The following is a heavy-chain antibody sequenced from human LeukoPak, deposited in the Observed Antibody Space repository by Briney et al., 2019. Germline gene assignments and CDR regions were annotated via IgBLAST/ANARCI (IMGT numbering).Heavy chain of an antibody. V-gene: IGHV1-69*04. CDR1: GGTFTNYA. D-gene: IGHD3-9*01. CDR2: IIPILDVT. J-gene: IGHJ4*02. CDR3: ARGGGVDILTGFQY. Sequence: GASVKVSFKASGGTFTNYAINWVRQAPGQGLEWMGRIIPILDVTNYAQKFQGRVTITADQSTSTAYMELSSLRSEDTAVYYCARGGGVDILTGFQYWGQGTLVTVSS.